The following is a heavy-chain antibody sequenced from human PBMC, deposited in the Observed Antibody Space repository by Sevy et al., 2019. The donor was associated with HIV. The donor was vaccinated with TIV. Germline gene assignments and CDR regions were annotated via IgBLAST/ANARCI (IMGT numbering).Heavy chain of an antibody. CDR2: IKQDGSER. CDR1: GFTFSSYW. J-gene: IGHJ4*02. Sequence: GGSLRLSCAASGFTFSSYWMSWVRQAPGKGLEWVANIKQDGSERYHVDSVKGRFTMSRDNTKNSLYLQMDSLRVADTAEYYCVRGGQRFDYWGQGTLVTVSS. V-gene: IGHV3-7*01. D-gene: IGHD6-25*01. CDR3: VRGGQRFDY.